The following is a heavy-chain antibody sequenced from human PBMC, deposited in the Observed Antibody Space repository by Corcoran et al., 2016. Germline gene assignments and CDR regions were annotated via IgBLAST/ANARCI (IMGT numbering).Heavy chain of an antibody. CDR3: ARGGSATAAFDI. CDR2: IIPIFGTA. Sequence: QVQLVQSGAEVKKPGSSVKVSCKASGGTFSSYAISWVRQAPGQGLEWMGGIIPIFGTANYAQKFRGRVTITPDESTSTAYMELSSLRYEDTAVYYCARGGSATAAFDIWGQGTMVTVSS. CDR1: GGTFSSYA. D-gene: IGHD1-26*01. V-gene: IGHV1-69*01. J-gene: IGHJ3*02.